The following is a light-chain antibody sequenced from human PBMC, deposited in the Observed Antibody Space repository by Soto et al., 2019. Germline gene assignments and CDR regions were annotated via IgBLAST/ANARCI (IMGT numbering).Light chain of an antibody. CDR2: DAS. CDR1: QSVSSY. CDR3: QQRSNWIT. V-gene: IGKV3-11*01. J-gene: IGKJ5*01. Sequence: EIVLTHPPATLSLSPCETATLSFRASQSVSSYLAWYQQKPGQAPRLLIYDASNRATGIPARFSGSGSGTDFTLTICSLEPEDFAVYYCQQRSNWITFGQGTRLEIK.